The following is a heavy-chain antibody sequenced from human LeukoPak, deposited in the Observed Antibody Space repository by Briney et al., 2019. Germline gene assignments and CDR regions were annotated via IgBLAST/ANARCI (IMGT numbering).Heavy chain of an antibody. V-gene: IGHV3-21*01. Sequence: PGGSLRLSCAASGFTFSSYSMNWVRQAPGKGLEWVSSISSSSSYIYYADSVKGRFTISRDNAKNSLYLQMNSLRAEDTAVYYCARGTGIAVAGTTGYWGQGTLVTVSS. D-gene: IGHD6-19*01. J-gene: IGHJ4*02. CDR2: ISSSSSYI. CDR3: ARGTGIAVAGTTGY. CDR1: GFTFSSYS.